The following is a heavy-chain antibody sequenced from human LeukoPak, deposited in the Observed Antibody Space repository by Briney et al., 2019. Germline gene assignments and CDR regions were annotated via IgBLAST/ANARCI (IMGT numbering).Heavy chain of an antibody. J-gene: IGHJ4*02. D-gene: IGHD3-22*01. Sequence: ASVKVSCKASGYTFTSYDINWVRQATGQGLEWMGIINPSGGSTNYAQKFQGRVTMTRDTSTSTVSMELSSLRSEDTAVYYCARDLYHRYYHNSGHAFDYWGQGTLVTVSS. CDR2: INPSGGST. V-gene: IGHV1-46*01. CDR3: ARDLYHRYYHNSGHAFDY. CDR1: GYTFTSYD.